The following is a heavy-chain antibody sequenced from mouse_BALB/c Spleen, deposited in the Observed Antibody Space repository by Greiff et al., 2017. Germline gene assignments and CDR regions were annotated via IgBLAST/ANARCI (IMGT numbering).Heavy chain of an antibody. CDR3: SCPLYDHVSAMDY. Sequence: VQLQQSGAELVRPGALVKLSCKASGFNIKDYYMHWVKQRPEQGLEWIGWIDPENGNTIYDPKFQGKASITADTSSNTAYLQLSSLTSEDTAVYYCSCPLYDHVSAMDYWGQGTSVTVSS. J-gene: IGHJ4*01. D-gene: IGHD2-4*01. CDR1: GFNIKDYY. V-gene: IGHV14-1*02. CDR2: IDPENGNT.